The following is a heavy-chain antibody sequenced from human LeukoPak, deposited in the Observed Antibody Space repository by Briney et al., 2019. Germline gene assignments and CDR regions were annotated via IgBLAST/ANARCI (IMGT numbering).Heavy chain of an antibody. D-gene: IGHD6-19*01. CDR1: GFTFSSYE. V-gene: IGHV3-48*03. CDR2: ISSSGSTI. J-gene: IGHJ4*02. CDR3: ARDPSQPYSSPYYFDY. Sequence: GGSLRLSCAASGFTFSSYEMNWVRQAPGKGLVWVSYISSSGSTIYYADSVKGRFTISRDNAKNSLYLQMNSLRAEDTAVYYCARDPSQPYSSPYYFDYWGQGTLVTVSS.